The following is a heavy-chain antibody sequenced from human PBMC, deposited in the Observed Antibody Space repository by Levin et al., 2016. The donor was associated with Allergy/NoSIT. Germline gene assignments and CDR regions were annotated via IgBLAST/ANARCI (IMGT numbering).Heavy chain of an antibody. CDR3: ARDATMVRGVYDAFDI. CDR2: ISSSGSTI. Sequence: VRQAPGKGLEWVSYISSSGSTIYYADSVKGRFTISRDNAKNSLYLQMNSLRAEDTAVYYCARDATMVRGVYDAFDIWGQGTMVTVSS. D-gene: IGHD3-10*01. V-gene: IGHV3-48*03. J-gene: IGHJ3*02.